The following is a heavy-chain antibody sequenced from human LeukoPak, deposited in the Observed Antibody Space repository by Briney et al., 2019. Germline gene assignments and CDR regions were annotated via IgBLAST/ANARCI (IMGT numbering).Heavy chain of an antibody. D-gene: IGHD1/OR15-1a*01. CDR2: INAGNGNT. CDR3: AREGNIWHAQRNGDNWLDP. J-gene: IGHJ5*02. V-gene: IGHV1-3*01. Sequence: ASVKDSCKASGYSFTSYGIHWVRQAPGQRLEWMGWINAGNGNTKYSQKFQGRVTIIRDTSASTAYMELSSLRPEDTAVYYCAREGNIWHAQRNGDNWLDPWGQGTLVTVSS. CDR1: GYSFTSYG.